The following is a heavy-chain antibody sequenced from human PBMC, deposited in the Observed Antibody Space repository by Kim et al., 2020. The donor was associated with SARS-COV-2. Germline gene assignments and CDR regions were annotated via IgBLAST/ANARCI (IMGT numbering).Heavy chain of an antibody. D-gene: IGHD5-12*01. J-gene: IGHJ6*02. CDR3: ARDQGIVATMGRMDV. CDR1: GGSISSGGYY. CDR2: IYYSGST. Sequence: SETLSLTCTVSGGSISSGGYYWSWIRQHPGKGLEWIGYIYYSGSTYYNPSLKSRVTISVDTSKNQFSLKLSSVTAADTAVYYCARDQGIVATMGRMDVWGQGTTVTVSS. V-gene: IGHV4-31*03.